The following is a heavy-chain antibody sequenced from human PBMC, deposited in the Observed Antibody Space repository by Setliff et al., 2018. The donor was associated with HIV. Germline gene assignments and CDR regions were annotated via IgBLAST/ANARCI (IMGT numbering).Heavy chain of an antibody. J-gene: IGHJ4*02. CDR1: GFSFSTSW. CDR3: AKDSKFFPVPDRSGYMDY. V-gene: IGHV3-74*01. Sequence: PGGSLRLSCAASGFSFSTSWVHWVRQAPGRRLVWVARIYPDGITADYADSVKGRFTISRDNTKNMLYLQMNSLRVEDTAVYYCAKDSKFFPVPDRSGYMDYWGQGTPVTVSS. D-gene: IGHD5-12*01. CDR2: IYPDGITA.